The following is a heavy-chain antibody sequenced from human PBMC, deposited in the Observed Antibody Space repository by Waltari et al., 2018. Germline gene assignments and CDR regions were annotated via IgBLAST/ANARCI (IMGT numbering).Heavy chain of an antibody. CDR3: ARHSSVVRDWFDP. CDR1: GGSITSYS. CDR2: IYSSGST. Sequence: QVQLQESGPGLVKPSETLSLTCTVSGGSITSYSWRWIRQPPGKGLEWIGYIYSSGSTNCNPSLKSRVTISVDTSKNQFSLKLSSVTAADTAVYYCARHSSVVRDWFDPWGQGTLVTVSS. D-gene: IGHD3-10*01. V-gene: IGHV4-59*08. J-gene: IGHJ5*02.